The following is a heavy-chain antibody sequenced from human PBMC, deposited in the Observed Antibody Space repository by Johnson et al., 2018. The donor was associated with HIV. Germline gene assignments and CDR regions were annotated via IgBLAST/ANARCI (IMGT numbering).Heavy chain of an antibody. CDR1: GFTFSSYA. J-gene: IGHJ3*01. CDR2: IKEDGTEK. Sequence: VQLVESGGGVVQPGRSLRLSCAASGFTFSSYAMHWVRQAPGKGLEWVANIKEDGTEKYYVESVKGRFTISRDNAKNSLYLQMNSLRAEDTAVYYCVSDYGYHAFDFWGQGTMVTVSS. V-gene: IGHV3-7*01. CDR3: VSDYGYHAFDF. D-gene: IGHD4-17*01.